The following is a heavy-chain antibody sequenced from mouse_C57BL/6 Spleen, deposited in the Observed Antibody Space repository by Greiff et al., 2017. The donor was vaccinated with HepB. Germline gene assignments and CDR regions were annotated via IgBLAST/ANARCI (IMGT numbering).Heavy chain of an antibody. V-gene: IGHV1-72*01. CDR2: IDPNSGGT. J-gene: IGHJ2*01. CDR1: GYTFPSYW. D-gene: IGHD2-3*01. CDR3: ARQMGSIMPYYFDY. Sequence: VQLQQSGAELVKPGASVKLSCKASGYTFPSYWMHWVKQRPGRGLEWIGRIDPNSGGTKYNEKSKSKATLTVDKPSSTAYMQLSSLTSEDSAVYYCARQMGSIMPYYFDYWGQGTTLTVSS.